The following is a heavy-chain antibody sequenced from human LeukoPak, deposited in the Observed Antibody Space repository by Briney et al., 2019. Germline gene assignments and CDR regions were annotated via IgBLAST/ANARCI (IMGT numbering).Heavy chain of an antibody. J-gene: IGHJ4*02. Sequence: PGGSLRLSCAASAFSFGSYAMAWVRQAPGKGLEWVSSVSGSSSNTYYTDSVKGRFTISRDNSKNTVFLQMNSLRAEDTAVYYCAKDAQRGFDYSNSLEYWGQGTLVTVSS. V-gene: IGHV3-23*01. CDR3: AKDAQRGFDYSNSLEY. D-gene: IGHD4-11*01. CDR1: AFSFGSYA. CDR2: VSGSSSNT.